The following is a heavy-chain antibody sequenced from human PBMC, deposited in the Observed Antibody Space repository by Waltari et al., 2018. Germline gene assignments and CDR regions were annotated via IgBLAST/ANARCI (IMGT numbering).Heavy chain of an antibody. CDR1: GYTFTGYY. J-gene: IGHJ4*02. Sequence: QVQLVQSGAEVKKPGASVKVSCKASGYTFTGYYMHWVRQAPGQGLEWMGWINPNSGGTNDAQKFQGRVTMTRDTSISTAYMELSRLRSDDTAVYYCARALVVAATRGPLGYWGQGTLVTVSS. D-gene: IGHD2-15*01. V-gene: IGHV1-2*02. CDR2: INPNSGGT. CDR3: ARALVVAATRGPLGY.